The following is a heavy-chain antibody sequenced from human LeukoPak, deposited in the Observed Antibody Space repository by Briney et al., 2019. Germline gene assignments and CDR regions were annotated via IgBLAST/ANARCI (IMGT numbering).Heavy chain of an antibody. CDR2: IWNGGNKK. CDR3: TNENGGYQFDY. V-gene: IGHV3-33*06. CDR1: GFTFSSYD. Sequence: GRSLRLSCAASGFTFSSYDMHWVRQAPGKGLEWVAVIWNGGNKKYYAEPVKGRFTISRDNSKNTLYLQMNSLRDEDTAVYYCTNENGGYQFDYWGQGTLVTVSS. D-gene: IGHD3-22*01. J-gene: IGHJ4*02.